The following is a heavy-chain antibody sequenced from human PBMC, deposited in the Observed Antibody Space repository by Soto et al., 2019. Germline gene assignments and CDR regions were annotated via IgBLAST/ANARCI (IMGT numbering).Heavy chain of an antibody. J-gene: IGHJ4*02. CDR2: INHSGST. V-gene: IGHV4-34*01. CDR1: GGSFSGYY. Sequence: QVQLQQWGAGLLKPSETLSLTCAVYGGSFSGYYWSWIRQPPGKGLEWIGEINHSGSTNYNPSLKRRVTISVDTSKNQFSLKLSSVTAADTAVYYCARGRIAAPLLYPHPLFDYWGQGTLVTVSS. CDR3: ARGRIAAPLLYPHPLFDY. D-gene: IGHD6-13*01.